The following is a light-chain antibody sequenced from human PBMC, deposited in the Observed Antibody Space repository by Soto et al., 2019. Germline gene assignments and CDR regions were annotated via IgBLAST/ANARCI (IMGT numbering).Light chain of an antibody. CDR2: WAS. Sequence: DIVMTQSPDSLAVSLGKRATINCKSSQSVLYSSNNKNYLAWYQQRPGQPTKLLIDWASTRESGVPDRFSGSGSGTDFTLTTTSLQAEDEAVYYCQQYESTPPTFGQGTKLEIK. CDR1: QSVLYSSNNKNY. CDR3: QQYESTPPT. J-gene: IGKJ2*01. V-gene: IGKV4-1*01.